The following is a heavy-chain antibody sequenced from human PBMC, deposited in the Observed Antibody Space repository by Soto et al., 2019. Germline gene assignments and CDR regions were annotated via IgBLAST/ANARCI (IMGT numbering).Heavy chain of an antibody. CDR1: GFTFSSYG. CDR2: IWYDGSNK. D-gene: IGHD1-26*01. CDR3: ARDQLQWELLVSGGMDV. V-gene: IGHV3-33*01. J-gene: IGHJ6*02. Sequence: GGSLRLSCAASGFTFSSYGMHWVRQAPGKGLEWVAVIWYDGSNKYYADSVKGRFTISRDNSKNTLYLQMNSLRAEDTAVYYCARDQLQWELLVSGGMDVWGQGTTVTVSS.